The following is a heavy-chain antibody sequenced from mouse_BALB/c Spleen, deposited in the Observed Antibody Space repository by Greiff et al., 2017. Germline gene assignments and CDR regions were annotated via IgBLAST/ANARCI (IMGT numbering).Heavy chain of an antibody. CDR2: ISSGSSTI. D-gene: IGHD2-1*01. CDR3: ASGNSRAMDY. CDR1: GFTFSSFG. V-gene: IGHV5-17*02. J-gene: IGHJ4*01. Sequence: EVKVVESGGGLVQPGGSRKLSCAASGFTFSSFGMHWVRQAPEKGLEWVAYISSGSSTIYYADTVKGRFTISRDNPKNTLFLQMTSLRSEDTAMYYCASGNSRAMDYWGQGTSVTVSS.